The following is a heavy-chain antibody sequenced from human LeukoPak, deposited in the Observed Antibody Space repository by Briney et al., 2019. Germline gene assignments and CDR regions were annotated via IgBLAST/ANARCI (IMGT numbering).Heavy chain of an antibody. J-gene: IGHJ3*02. D-gene: IGHD6-19*01. CDR1: GFTFDDHA. V-gene: IGHV3-20*04. CDR2: IDWNGGST. Sequence: PGGSLRLSCAASGFTFDDHAMYWVRQAPGRGLEWVSGIDWNGGSTTYADSVKGRFTISRDNAKNSLYLQMNSLRAEDTAFYYCARALYSSGSDNAFDIWGQGTMVTVSS. CDR3: ARALYSSGSDNAFDI.